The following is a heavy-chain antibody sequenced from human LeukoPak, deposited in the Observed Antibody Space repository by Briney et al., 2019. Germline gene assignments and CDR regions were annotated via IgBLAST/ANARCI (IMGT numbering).Heavy chain of an antibody. CDR2: IYYSGST. CDR3: ARHYYDTSGYYPWYFDY. J-gene: IGHJ4*02. V-gene: IGHV4-39*01. CDR1: GGSFSSSTYY. D-gene: IGHD3-22*01. Sequence: SETLSLTCTVSGGSFSSSTYYWGWIRQPPGKGLEWIGSIYYSGSTYYNQSLKSRVTISVDTSKNQFSLKLTSVTAADTAVYYCARHYYDTSGYYPWYFDYWGQGTLVTVSS.